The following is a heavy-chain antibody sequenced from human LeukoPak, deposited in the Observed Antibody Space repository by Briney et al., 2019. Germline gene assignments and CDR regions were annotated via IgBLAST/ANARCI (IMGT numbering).Heavy chain of an antibody. CDR3: PRGLFGWYAFVS. CDR2: ISPYSGET. D-gene: IGHD6-19*01. J-gene: IGHJ4*02. V-gene: IGHV1-18*01. Sequence: GASVKVSCMTSGYTFTNFFRTWLPPAPGQGLEWMGWISPYSGETKYPQKVQGRITLTTDTSTTAAYMELRSLRSADTAKYYCPRGLFGWYAFVSWGQGSLVSVSS. CDR1: GYTFTNFF.